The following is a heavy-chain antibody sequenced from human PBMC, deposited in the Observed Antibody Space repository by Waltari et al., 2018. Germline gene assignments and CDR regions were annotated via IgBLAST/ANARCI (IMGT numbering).Heavy chain of an antibody. J-gene: IGHJ2*01. CDR1: GGTFSSYA. CDR3: ARTYGDYSSYWYFDL. CDR2: LIPVFGTA. V-gene: IGHV1-69*05. Sequence: QVQLVQSGAEVKKPGSSGKVSCKASGGTFSSYAISWVRQAPGQGREWMGGLIPVFGTANHAQQFPGRAPITPDESTSPAYMALSSLRSEDTAVYYCARTYGDYSSYWYFDLWGRGTLVTVSS. D-gene: IGHD4-17*01.